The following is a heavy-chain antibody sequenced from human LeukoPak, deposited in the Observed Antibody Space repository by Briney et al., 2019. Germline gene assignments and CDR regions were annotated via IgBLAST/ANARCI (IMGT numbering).Heavy chain of an antibody. CDR1: GGSISSYY. J-gene: IGHJ4*02. D-gene: IGHD6-19*01. CDR3: AVAMAGTTLDS. Sequence: SETLSLTRTVSGGSISSYYWSWIRQPPGKRLEWIGYIYYSGSANYIPSLKSRLTISVDRSKNQFSLKLSSVTAADTAVYYCAVAMAGTTLDSWGQGTLVTVSS. CDR2: IYYSGSA. V-gene: IGHV4-59*08.